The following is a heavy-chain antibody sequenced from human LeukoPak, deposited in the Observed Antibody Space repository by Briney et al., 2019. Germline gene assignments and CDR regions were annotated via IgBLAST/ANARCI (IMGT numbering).Heavy chain of an antibody. Sequence: SETLSLTCTVSGGSISSGGYYWSWIRQPPGKGLEWIGYIYHSGSTYYNPSLKSRVTISVDRSKNQFSLKLSSVTAADTAVYYCARQADTAMITGGFYFDSWGQGTLVTVSS. CDR3: ARQADTAMITGGFYFDS. V-gene: IGHV4-30-2*01. J-gene: IGHJ4*02. CDR1: GGSISSGGYY. CDR2: IYHSGST. D-gene: IGHD5-18*01.